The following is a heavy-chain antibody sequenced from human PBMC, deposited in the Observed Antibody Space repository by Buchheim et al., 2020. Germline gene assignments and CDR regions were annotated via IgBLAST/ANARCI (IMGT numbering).Heavy chain of an antibody. CDR1: GGSFSGYY. D-gene: IGHD3-10*01. CDR2: INHSGST. J-gene: IGHJ4*02. CDR3: ARGRRITMVRGPNPPRGTFDY. V-gene: IGHV4-34*01. Sequence: QVQLQQWGAGLLKPSETLSLTCAVYGGSFSGYYWSWIRQPPGKGLEWIGEINHSGSTNYNPSLKSRVTISVDTSKNQFSLKLSSVTAADTAVYYCARGRRITMVRGPNPPRGTFDYWGQGTL.